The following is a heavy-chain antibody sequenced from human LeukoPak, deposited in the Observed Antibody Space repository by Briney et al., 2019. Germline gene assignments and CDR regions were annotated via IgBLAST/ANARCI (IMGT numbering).Heavy chain of an antibody. V-gene: IGHV1-46*01. D-gene: IGHD3-10*01. CDR3: ARRGSGSYVLDY. CDR2: INPSDGVI. J-gene: IGHJ4*02. CDR1: GYTFTRYY. Sequence: AAVKVSCKASGYTFTRYYMHWVRQAPGQGLEWMGIINPSDGVIDYAQKFQDRVTMTRDTSTSTVYMELSSLRSEDTAVYYCARRGSGSYVLDYWGQGTLVTVSS.